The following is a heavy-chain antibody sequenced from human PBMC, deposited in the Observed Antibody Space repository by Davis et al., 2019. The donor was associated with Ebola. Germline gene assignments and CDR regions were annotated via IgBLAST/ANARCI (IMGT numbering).Heavy chain of an antibody. CDR3: ARDYGYSSGWGYYYGMDV. V-gene: IGHV1-18*01. Sequence: ASVKVSCKASGYTFTSYGISWVRQAPGQGLEWMGWISAYSGNTNYAQKLQGRVTMTTDTSTSTAYMELRSLRSDDTAVYYCARDYGYSSGWGYYYGMDVWGQGTTVTVSS. J-gene: IGHJ6*02. CDR2: ISAYSGNT. CDR1: GYTFTSYG. D-gene: IGHD6-19*01.